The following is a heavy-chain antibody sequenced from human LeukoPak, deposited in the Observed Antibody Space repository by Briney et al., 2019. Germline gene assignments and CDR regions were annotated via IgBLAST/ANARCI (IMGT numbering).Heavy chain of an antibody. D-gene: IGHD6-25*01. CDR1: GFTFSRYA. CDR2: ITDSGGST. J-gene: IGHJ4*02. Sequence: GGSLRLSCAASGFTFSRYAMSWVRQAPGKGLEWVSAITDSGGSTYYADSVKGRFTISRDNSKNTLYLQMNSLRVEDTAAYYCAKGSAASRPYYFDYWGQGTLVTVSS. CDR3: AKGSAASRPYYFDY. V-gene: IGHV3-23*01.